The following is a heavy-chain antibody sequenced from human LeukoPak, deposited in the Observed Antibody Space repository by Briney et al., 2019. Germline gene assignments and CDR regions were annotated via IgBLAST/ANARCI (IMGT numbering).Heavy chain of an antibody. CDR3: ARVQEEFVLMVYGALDY. V-gene: IGHV1-18*01. D-gene: IGHD2-8*01. CDR2: ISAYNGNT. J-gene: IGHJ4*02. Sequence: ASVKVSCKASGYTFTSYGISWVRQAPGQGLEWMGWISAYNGNTNYAQKLQGRVTMTTDTSTSTAYMELRSLRSDDTAVYYCARVQEEFVLMVYGALDYWGQGTLVTVSS. CDR1: GYTFTSYG.